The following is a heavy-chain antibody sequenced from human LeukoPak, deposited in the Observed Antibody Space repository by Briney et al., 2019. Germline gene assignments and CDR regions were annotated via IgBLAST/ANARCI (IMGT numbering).Heavy chain of an antibody. Sequence: GGSLRLSCAASGFTVSSNYMSWVRQAPGKGLEWVSVIYSGGSTYYADSVKGRFTISRDNSKNTLYLQMNSLRAEDTAVYYCARGVVYYYDSSGYPPRAFDIWGQGTMVTVSS. CDR1: GFTVSSNY. D-gene: IGHD3-22*01. CDR3: ARGVVYYYDSSGYPPRAFDI. CDR2: IYSGGST. V-gene: IGHV3-53*01. J-gene: IGHJ3*02.